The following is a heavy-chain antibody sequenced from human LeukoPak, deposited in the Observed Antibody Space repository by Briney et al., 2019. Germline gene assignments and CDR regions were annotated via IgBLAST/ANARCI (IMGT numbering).Heavy chain of an antibody. CDR3: ARDLRFGYCSGGSCYGTYYYYGMDV. CDR1: GFTVSSNY. Sequence: GGSLRLPCAASGFTVSSNYMSWVRQAPGKGLEWVSVIYSGGSTYYADSVKGRFTISRDNSKNTLYLQMNSLRAEDTAVYYCARDLRFGYCSGGSCYGTYYYYGMDVWGQGTTVTVSS. CDR2: IYSGGST. V-gene: IGHV3-53*01. D-gene: IGHD2-15*01. J-gene: IGHJ6*02.